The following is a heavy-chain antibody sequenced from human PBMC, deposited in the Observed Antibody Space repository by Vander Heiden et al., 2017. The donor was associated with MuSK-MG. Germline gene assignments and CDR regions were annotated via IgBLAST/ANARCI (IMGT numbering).Heavy chain of an antibody. D-gene: IGHD1-7*01. Sequence: EVLLVQSGAEVKKPGESLKISCKGSGFIFTSYWIGWVRQRPGKGLEWMGIISPGESEVNYGLSFGGQVTISADKSITTSYLQWSSLKASATAMYYCAISGASSNSNSPQLYYWGQGTLVT. CDR2: ISPGESEV. V-gene: IGHV5-51*01. J-gene: IGHJ4*02. CDR1: GFIFTSYW. CDR3: AISGASSNSNSPQLYY.